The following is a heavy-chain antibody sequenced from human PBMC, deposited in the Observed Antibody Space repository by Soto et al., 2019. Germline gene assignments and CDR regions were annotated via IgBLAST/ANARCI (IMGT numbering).Heavy chain of an antibody. D-gene: IGHD3-22*01. Sequence: GGSLRLSCAASGFTFSSYEMNWVRQAPGKGLEWVSYISSSGSTIYYADSVKGRFTISRDNAKNSLYLQMNSLRAEDTAVYYCAREPPITMIVGDAFDLWGQGTMVTVSS. CDR1: GFTFSSYE. V-gene: IGHV3-48*03. CDR2: ISSSGSTI. J-gene: IGHJ3*01. CDR3: AREPPITMIVGDAFDL.